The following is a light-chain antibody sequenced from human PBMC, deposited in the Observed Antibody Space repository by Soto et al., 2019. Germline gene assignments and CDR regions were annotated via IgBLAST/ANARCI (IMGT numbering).Light chain of an antibody. CDR2: NNN. CDR1: SSNIGSNY. V-gene: IGLV1-47*02. Sequence: QSVLTQPPSASGTPGQGVTISCSGSSSNIGSNYVYWYQQLPGTAPKLLIYNNNQRPSGVPDRFSASKSGTSASLAIRGLRSDDGADHYCSSWDGSLSGYVFGAGTKVTV. J-gene: IGLJ1*01. CDR3: SSWDGSLSGYV.